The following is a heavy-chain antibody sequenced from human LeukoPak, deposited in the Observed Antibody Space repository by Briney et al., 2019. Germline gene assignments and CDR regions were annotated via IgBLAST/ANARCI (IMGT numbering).Heavy chain of an antibody. CDR2: IYYSGST. J-gene: IGHJ4*02. D-gene: IGHD3-22*01. CDR1: GGSISSYS. V-gene: IGHV4-59*08. Sequence: SETLSLTCTVSGGSISSYSWSWIRQPPGKGLEWIGYIYYSGSTNYNPPLKSRVTISVDTSKNQFSLKLTSVTAADTAVYYCARHGTRGYHPYYFDYWGQGTLVTVSS. CDR3: ARHGTRGYHPYYFDY.